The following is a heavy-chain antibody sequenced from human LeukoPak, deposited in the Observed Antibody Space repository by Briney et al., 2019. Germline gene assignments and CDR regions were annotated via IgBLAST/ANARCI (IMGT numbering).Heavy chain of an antibody. Sequence: GGSLRLSCAASGFTFSSYAMSWVRQAPGKGLEWVSAISGSGGSTYYADSVKGRFTISRDNSKSTLYLQMNSLRAEDTAVYYCAKSSQQINYYGMDVWGQGTTVTVSS. CDR1: GFTFSSYA. D-gene: IGHD6-13*01. CDR2: ISGSGGST. V-gene: IGHV3-23*01. CDR3: AKSSQQINYYGMDV. J-gene: IGHJ6*02.